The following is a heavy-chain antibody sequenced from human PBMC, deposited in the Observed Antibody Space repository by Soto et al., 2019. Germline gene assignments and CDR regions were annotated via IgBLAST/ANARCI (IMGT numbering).Heavy chain of an antibody. CDR1: GFTFSSYA. J-gene: IGHJ4*02. CDR3: AKDLDLIAVAGPVAY. V-gene: IGHV3-23*01. Sequence: TGGSLRLSCAASGFTFSSYAMSWVLQAPGKGLEWVSAISGSGGSTYYADSVKGRFTISRDNSKNTLYLQMNSLRAEDTAVYYCAKDLDLIAVAGPVAYRGQGTLVTVSS. CDR2: ISGSGGST. D-gene: IGHD6-19*01.